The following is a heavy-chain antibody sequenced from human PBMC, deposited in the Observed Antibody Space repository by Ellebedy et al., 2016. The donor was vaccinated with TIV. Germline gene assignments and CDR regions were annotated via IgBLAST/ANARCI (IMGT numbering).Heavy chain of an antibody. Sequence: GESLKISCAASGFTLSSYWMHWVRQAPGKGLVWVSRINSDGSSTSYADSVKGRFTISRDNAKNTLYLQMNSLRAEDTAVYYCASGSSIAAPSGGWGQGTLVTVSS. CDR2: INSDGSST. V-gene: IGHV3-74*01. CDR1: GFTLSSYW. J-gene: IGHJ4*02. D-gene: IGHD6-6*01. CDR3: ASGSSIAAPSGG.